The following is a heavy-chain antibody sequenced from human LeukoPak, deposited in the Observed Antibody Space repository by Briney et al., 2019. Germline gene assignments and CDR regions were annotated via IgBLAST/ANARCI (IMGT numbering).Heavy chain of an antibody. D-gene: IGHD1-26*01. CDR2: IYNSGST. CDR3: ARVKSGSYYFDY. J-gene: IGHJ4*02. V-gene: IGHV4-59*01. Sequence: SETLSLTCAVYGGSFSGYHWSWIRQPPGKGLEWIGYIYNSGSTNYNPSLKSRVTISVDTSKNQFSLKLSSVTAADTAVYYCARVKSGSYYFDYWGQGTLVTVSS. CDR1: GGSFSGYH.